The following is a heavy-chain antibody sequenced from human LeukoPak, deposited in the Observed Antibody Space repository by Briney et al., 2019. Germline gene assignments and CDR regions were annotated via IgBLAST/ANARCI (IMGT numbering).Heavy chain of an antibody. CDR3: ARIVGGAPDY. J-gene: IGHJ4*02. CDR2: TYYRSKWTY. Sequence: SQTLSLTCTIYGDSFSSNSAAWNWIRQSPSRGLEWLGRTYYRSKWTYNYAVSVKRRISINPDTSKNQFSLQLSSVTPEDTAVYYCARIVGGAPDYWGQGTLVTVSS. CDR1: GDSFSSNSAA. D-gene: IGHD1-26*01. V-gene: IGHV6-1*01.